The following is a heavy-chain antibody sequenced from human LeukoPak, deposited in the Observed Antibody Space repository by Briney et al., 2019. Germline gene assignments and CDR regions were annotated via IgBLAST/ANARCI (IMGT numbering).Heavy chain of an antibody. CDR2: ISTDGSIT. Sequence: GGSLRLSCAASGFTFSSYAMSWVRQAPGKGLVWVSRISTDGSITTYADSAKGRFTISRDNAKNTLYLQMNSLRAEDTAVYYCTRDSGAGDYWGQGTLVTVSS. D-gene: IGHD1-26*01. CDR1: GFTFSSYA. CDR3: TRDSGAGDY. V-gene: IGHV3-74*01. J-gene: IGHJ4*02.